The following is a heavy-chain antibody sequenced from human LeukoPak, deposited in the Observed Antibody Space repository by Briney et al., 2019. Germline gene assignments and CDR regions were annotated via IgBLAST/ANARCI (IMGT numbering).Heavy chain of an antibody. CDR1: GGSFSGYY. D-gene: IGHD4-17*01. CDR2: INHSGSS. J-gene: IGHJ1*01. V-gene: IGHV4-34*01. Sequence: AETQTLICAVYGGSFSGYYWSWIRQPPGKGLEWIGEINHSGSSNYNPSLKSRVTISVDTSKNQFSLKLSSVTAADTAVYYCARGEDGDYYFQHWGQGTLVTVSS. CDR3: ARGEDGDYYFQH.